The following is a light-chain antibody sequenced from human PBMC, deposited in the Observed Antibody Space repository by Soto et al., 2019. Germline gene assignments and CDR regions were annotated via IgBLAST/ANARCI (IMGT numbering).Light chain of an antibody. J-gene: IGLJ1*01. CDR3: SSYTTSNTRQLV. Sequence: HSVLNRPARVSGSPWQSITISCTRTSSDVGGYNYVSWYQHHPGKAPKLIIYDVTNRPSGVSNPFSGSKSGNTASLTISGLQPEDEADYYCSSYTTSNTRQLVFGTGTGHRP. CDR1: SSDVGGYNY. CDR2: DVT. V-gene: IGLV2-14*03.